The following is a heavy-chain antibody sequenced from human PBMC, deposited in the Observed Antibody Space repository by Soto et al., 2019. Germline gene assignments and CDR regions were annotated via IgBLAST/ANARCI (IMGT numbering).Heavy chain of an antibody. Sequence: PSETLSLTCTVSGGSISSYSWNWIRQPPGKGLEWIGYIYHSGSTLYNPSLKSRVTISVDKSKNQFSLKLTSVTAADTAVYYCARDQLEGNWFDPWGQGTLVTVSS. CDR1: GGSISSYS. V-gene: IGHV4-59*12. CDR3: ARDQLEGNWFDP. J-gene: IGHJ5*02. CDR2: IYHSGST. D-gene: IGHD1-1*01.